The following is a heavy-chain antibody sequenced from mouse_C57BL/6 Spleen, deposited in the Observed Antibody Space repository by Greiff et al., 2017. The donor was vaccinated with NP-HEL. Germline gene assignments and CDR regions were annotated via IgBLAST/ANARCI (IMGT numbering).Heavy chain of an antibody. CDR1: GYTFTDYY. J-gene: IGHJ1*03. CDR2: INPNSGGT. D-gene: IGHD1-1*01. CDR3: AREGRSSYRYFDV. V-gene: IGHV1-26*01. Sequence: VQLQQSGPELVKPGASVKISCKASGYTFTDYYMNWVKQSHGKSLEWIGDINPNSGGTSYNQKFKGKATLTVDKSSSTAYMELRSLTSEDSAVYYCAREGRSSYRYFDVWGTGTTVTVSS.